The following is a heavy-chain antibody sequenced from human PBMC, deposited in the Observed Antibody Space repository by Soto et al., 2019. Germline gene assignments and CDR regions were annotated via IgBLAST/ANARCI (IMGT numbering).Heavy chain of an antibody. CDR2: ISTSGATR. V-gene: IGHV3-48*02. Sequence: EVQLVESGGGLVQPGGSLRLSCVASGFTFSTDSMNWVRQAPGKGLEWVAHISTSGATRYYADSVKGRFTISRDNAKTSLSLQMDSLRNEDSAVYYCWRFFGSGFDYWGQGTLVTVSS. CDR1: GFTFSTDS. CDR3: WRFFGSGFDY. D-gene: IGHD6-19*01. J-gene: IGHJ4*02.